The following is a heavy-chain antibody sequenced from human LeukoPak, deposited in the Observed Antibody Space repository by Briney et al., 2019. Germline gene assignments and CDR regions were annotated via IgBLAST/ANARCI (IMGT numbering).Heavy chain of an antibody. J-gene: IGHJ4*02. D-gene: IGHD3-10*01. CDR1: GGSFSGYY. CDR2: INHSGST. V-gene: IGHV4-34*01. CDR3: ARLPAYYGSGSYYNVLDYFDY. Sequence: PSETLSLTCAFYGGSFSGYYWSWIRQPPGKGLEWIGEINHSGSTNYNPSLKSRVTISVDTSKNQFSLKLSSVTAADTAVYYCARLPAYYGSGSYYNVLDYFDYWGQGTLVTVSS.